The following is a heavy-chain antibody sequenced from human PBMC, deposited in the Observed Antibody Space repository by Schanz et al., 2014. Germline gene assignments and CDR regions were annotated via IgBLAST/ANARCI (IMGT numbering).Heavy chain of an antibody. V-gene: IGHV1-46*03. CDR2: VNPSVRGT. J-gene: IGHJ4*02. CDR3: AGAFDSSGYYFDY. D-gene: IGHD3-22*01. CDR1: GYTFTNFY. Sequence: QVHLVQSGAEVKKPGASVKVSCKASGYTFTNFYIHWVRQAPGQGLEWMGIVNPSVRGTHFAREFQGRVTVASDTSTSTVYMELSGLRSEDTAVYYCAGAFDSSGYYFDYWGQGTLVTVSS.